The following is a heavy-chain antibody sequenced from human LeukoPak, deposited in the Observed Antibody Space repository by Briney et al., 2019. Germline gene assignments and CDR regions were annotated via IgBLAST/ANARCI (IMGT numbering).Heavy chain of an antibody. CDR1: DGSFSISNW. V-gene: IGHV4-4*02. Sequence: PSETLSLTCAVSDGSFSISNWWSWVRQPPGKGLEWIGEIYLGGSTNYNPSLQSRVTISVDKSKNQLSLNLTSVTAADTAVYYCAKNWEKAFDCWGQGTLVTVSS. CDR3: AKNWEKAFDC. D-gene: IGHD7-27*01. J-gene: IGHJ4*02. CDR2: IYLGGST.